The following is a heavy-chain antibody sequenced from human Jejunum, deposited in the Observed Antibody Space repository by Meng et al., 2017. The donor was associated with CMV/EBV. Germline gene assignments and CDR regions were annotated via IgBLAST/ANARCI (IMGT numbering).Heavy chain of an antibody. CDR3: AKDGGSYLDYYFDY. CDR2: INPNTGDT. CDR1: EYPFIDYY. J-gene: IGHJ4*02. D-gene: IGHD1-26*01. V-gene: IGHV1-2*02. Sequence: ASEYPFIDYYMHWVRQAPGQGLEWMGWINPNTGDTNYAQKFQGRVTMTRDMSINTVYMELTRLRSDDTAVYYCAKDGGSYLDYYFDYWGQGTLVTVSS.